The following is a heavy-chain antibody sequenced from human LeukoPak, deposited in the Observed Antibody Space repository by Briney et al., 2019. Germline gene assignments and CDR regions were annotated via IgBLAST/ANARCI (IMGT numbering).Heavy chain of an antibody. CDR2: VSHSGDS. V-gene: IGHV4-38-2*02. J-gene: IGHJ2*01. Sequence: SETLSLTCTVSGYSINTGYYGGWIRQPPGKGLEWIGGVSHSGDSYYNPSLKGRVTISLHTSRIQFSLNLSSVTAADTAVYYCARERPTGTQRGYFDPWGRGTLVTVSS. CDR3: ARERPTGTQRGYFDP. CDR1: GYSINTGYY. D-gene: IGHD1-1*01.